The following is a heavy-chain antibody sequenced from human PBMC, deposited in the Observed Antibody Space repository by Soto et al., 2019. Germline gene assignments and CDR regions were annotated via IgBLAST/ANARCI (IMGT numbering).Heavy chain of an antibody. J-gene: IGHJ3*02. CDR2: INHSGST. CDR1: GGSFSGYY. CDR3: ARSHRITIFGVVITDAFDI. D-gene: IGHD3-3*01. Sequence: QVQLQQWGAGLLKPSETLSLTCAVYGGSFSGYYWSWIRQPPGKGLEWIGEINHSGSTNYNPSLNSRVTISVDTSKNQFSLKLSSVTAADTAVYYCARSHRITIFGVVITDAFDIWGQGTMVTVSS. V-gene: IGHV4-34*01.